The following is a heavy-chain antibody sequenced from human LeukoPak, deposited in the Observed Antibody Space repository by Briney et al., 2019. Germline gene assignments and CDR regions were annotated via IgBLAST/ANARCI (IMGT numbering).Heavy chain of an antibody. CDR1: GFTFSTYG. Sequence: PGGSLRLSCAASGFTFSTYGMHWVRQAPGKGLEWVSHITSSGSTIYYADSVKGRFTISRDNAKNSLYLQMNSLRAEDTAVYYCARPGYSSSWSAFDIWGQGIMVTVS. V-gene: IGHV3-48*04. CDR3: ARPGYSSSWSAFDI. CDR2: ITSSGSTI. J-gene: IGHJ3*02. D-gene: IGHD6-13*01.